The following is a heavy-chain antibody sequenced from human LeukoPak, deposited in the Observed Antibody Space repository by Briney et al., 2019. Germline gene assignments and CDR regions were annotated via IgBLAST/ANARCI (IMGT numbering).Heavy chain of an antibody. V-gene: IGHV3-33*01. CDR1: GFTFSSYG. J-gene: IGHJ5*02. CDR2: IWYDGSNK. CDR3: ARDVAYYYDSSGYYP. D-gene: IGHD3-22*01. Sequence: GRSLRLSCAASGFTFSSYGMHWVRQAPGKGLEWVAVIWYDGSNKYYADSVKGRFTISRDNSKNTLYLQMNSLRAGDTAVYYCARDVAYYYDSSGYYPWGQGTLVTVSS.